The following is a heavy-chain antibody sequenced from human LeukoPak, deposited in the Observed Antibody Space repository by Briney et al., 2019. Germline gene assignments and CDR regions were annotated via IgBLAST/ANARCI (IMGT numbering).Heavy chain of an antibody. CDR2: IYYSKNT. J-gene: IGHJ4*02. Sequence: SETLSLTCTVSGGSISSSSAYWGWIRQPPGKGLEWIGSIYYSKNTYYNPSLKSRVTISADASKNQFSLTLGSVSATDTAVYYCVSPRGFSYGYFDYWGQGTLVTVSS. CDR3: VSPRGFSYGYFDY. D-gene: IGHD5-18*01. V-gene: IGHV4-39*01. CDR1: GGSISSSSAY.